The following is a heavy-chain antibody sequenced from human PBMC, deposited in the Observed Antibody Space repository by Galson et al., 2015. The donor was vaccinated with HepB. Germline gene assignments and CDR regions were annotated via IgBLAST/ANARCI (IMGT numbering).Heavy chain of an antibody. V-gene: IGHV1-69*13. CDR3: ARGGVVVPAAIRNPYYYYMDV. J-gene: IGHJ6*03. D-gene: IGHD2-2*02. Sequence: SVKVSCKASGGTFSSYAISWVRQAPGQGLEWMGGIIPIFGTANYAQKFQGRVTITADESTSTAYMELSSLRSEDTAVYYCARGGVVVPAAIRNPYYYYMDVWGKGTTVTVSS. CDR1: GGTFSSYA. CDR2: IIPIFGTA.